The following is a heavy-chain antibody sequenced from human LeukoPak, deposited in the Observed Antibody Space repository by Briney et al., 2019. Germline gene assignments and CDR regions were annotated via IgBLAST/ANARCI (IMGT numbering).Heavy chain of an antibody. J-gene: IGHJ3*02. CDR1: GASISSSSYY. Sequence: PPETLSLTCNVSGASISSSSYYWGWIRQPPGKELEWIGSIYSSGSTYYNPSLKSRVTISLDTSKNFFSLRLSSVTAADTAVYYCARCIPSVVLTALRAFDIWGQGTMVTVSS. CDR2: IYSSGST. V-gene: IGHV4-39*02. D-gene: IGHD2-21*02. CDR3: ARCIPSVVLTALRAFDI.